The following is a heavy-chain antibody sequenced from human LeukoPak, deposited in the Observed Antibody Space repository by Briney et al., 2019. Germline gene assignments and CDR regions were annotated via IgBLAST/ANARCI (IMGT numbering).Heavy chain of an antibody. CDR3: AGGVADYYGMDV. J-gene: IGHJ6*02. Sequence: PSETLSLTCTVSGGSISSYYWSWIRQPPGKGLEWIGYIYYSGSTNYNPSLKSRVTISVDTSKNQFSLKLSSVTAADTAVYYCAGGVADYYGMDVWGQGTTVTVSS. V-gene: IGHV4-59*01. CDR2: IYYSGST. CDR1: GGSISSYY.